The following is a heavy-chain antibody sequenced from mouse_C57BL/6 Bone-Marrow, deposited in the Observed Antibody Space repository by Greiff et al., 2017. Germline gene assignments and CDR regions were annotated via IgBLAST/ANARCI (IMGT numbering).Heavy chain of an antibody. CDR1: GYAFSSYW. Sequence: QVQLQQSGAELVKPGASVKISCKASGYAFSSYWMNWVKQRPGKGLEWIGQIYPGDGDTNYNGKFKGKATLTADKSSSTAYMQLSSLTSEDSAVYFCARGGSSGWYFDVWGTGTTVTVSS. D-gene: IGHD1-1*01. CDR2: IYPGDGDT. J-gene: IGHJ1*03. V-gene: IGHV1-80*01. CDR3: ARGGSSGWYFDV.